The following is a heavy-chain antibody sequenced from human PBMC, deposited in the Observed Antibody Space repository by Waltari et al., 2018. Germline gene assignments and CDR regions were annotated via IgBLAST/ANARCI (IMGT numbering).Heavy chain of an antibody. CDR3: ATVSSYTGSYYVDY. CDR1: GGSVRSGSSF. V-gene: IGHV4-61*01. D-gene: IGHD1-26*01. CDR2: IYHSGST. J-gene: IGHJ4*02. Sequence: QVQLQESGPGLVKPSETLSLTCTVPGGSVRSGSSFWVWIRQPPGKGLEWIGYIYHSGSTNYNPSLKSRVTISVDTSKNQFSLNLTSVTAADTAVYYCATVSSYTGSYYVDYWGQGTLVTISS.